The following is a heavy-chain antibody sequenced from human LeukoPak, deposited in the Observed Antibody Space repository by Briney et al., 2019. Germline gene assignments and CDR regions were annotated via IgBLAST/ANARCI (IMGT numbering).Heavy chain of an antibody. CDR3: TRDSGSYSSSYRFDS. CDR2: TYYNSKWYN. D-gene: IGHD6-6*01. J-gene: IGHJ4*02. Sequence: SQTLSLTCAISGESVSSNSAAWNWIRQSPSRGLEWLGRTYYNSKWYNDYAVSVKSRITINPDTSENQFSLQLNSVTPEDTAVYYCTRDSGSYSSSYRFDSWGQGTLVTVSS. CDR1: GESVSSNSAA. V-gene: IGHV6-1*01.